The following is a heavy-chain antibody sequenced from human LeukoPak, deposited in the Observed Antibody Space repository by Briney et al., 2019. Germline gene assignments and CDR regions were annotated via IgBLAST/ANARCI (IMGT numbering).Heavy chain of an antibody. Sequence: SVKVSCKASGGTFSDYALNWVRQAPGQGLEWMGVFIPILGTANSSQKFQGRVTITADISTNTVYMELSSLRSEDTAVYFCAGIPVFGVVLHQEPVWGKGTTVTVSS. J-gene: IGHJ6*04. V-gene: IGHV1-69*10. CDR2: FIPILGTA. D-gene: IGHD3-3*01. CDR1: GGTFSDYA. CDR3: AGIPVFGVVLHQEPV.